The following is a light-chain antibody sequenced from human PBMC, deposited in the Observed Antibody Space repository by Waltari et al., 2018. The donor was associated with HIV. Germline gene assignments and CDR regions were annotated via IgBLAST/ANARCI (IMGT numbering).Light chain of an antibody. CDR1: SSNIGSNT. J-gene: IGLJ2*01. CDR2: SNK. V-gene: IGLV1-44*01. CDR3: AVWGDSLNGPV. Sequence: QSVLTQPPSASGTPGQRVTISCSGSSSNIGSNTVNWYQQLPGTAPKPLIYSNKQRPSGVPDRFSGSKSGTSASLAISGLQSEDEADYYCAVWGDSLNGPVFGGGTKLTVL.